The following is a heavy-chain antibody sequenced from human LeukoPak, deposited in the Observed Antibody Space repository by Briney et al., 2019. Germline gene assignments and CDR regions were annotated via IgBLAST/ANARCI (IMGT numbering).Heavy chain of an antibody. CDR2: IYPSDSDT. D-gene: IGHD3-10*01. V-gene: IGHV5-51*01. CDR1: GYSFTSYW. CDR3: ARGGVDYYGSGTYYLMYYFDY. Sequence: GESLKISCKGFGYSFTSYWIAWVRQMPGKGLEWMGIIYPSDSDTTYSPSFQGQVTISVDKSISTAYLQWSSLKASDTAMYYCARGGVDYYGSGTYYLMYYFDYWGQGALVTVSS. J-gene: IGHJ4*02.